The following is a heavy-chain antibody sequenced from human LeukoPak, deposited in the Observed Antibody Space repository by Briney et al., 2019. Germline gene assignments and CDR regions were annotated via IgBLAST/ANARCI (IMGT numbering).Heavy chain of an antibody. J-gene: IGHJ4*02. Sequence: ASVTVSCKASGGTFSSYAISWVRQAPGQGLEWMGGIIPIFGTANYAQKFQGRVTITTDESTSTAYMELSSLRSEDTAVYYCASTYCSGGSCYGAFGYWGQGTLVTVSS. CDR1: GGTFSSYA. V-gene: IGHV1-69*05. CDR2: IIPIFGTA. CDR3: ASTYCSGGSCYGAFGY. D-gene: IGHD2-15*01.